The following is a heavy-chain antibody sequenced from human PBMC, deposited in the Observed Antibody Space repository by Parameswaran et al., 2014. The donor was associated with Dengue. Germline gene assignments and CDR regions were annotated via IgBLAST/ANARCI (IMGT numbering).Heavy chain of an antibody. Sequence: VRQAPGKGLEWIGYIYYSGSTNYNPSLKSRVTISVDTSKNQFSLKLSSVTAADTAVYYCARARRRYDTAMGPGGRYYGMDVWGQGTTVTVSS. D-gene: IGHD5-18*01. CDR2: IYYSGST. CDR3: ARARRRYDTAMGPGGRYYGMDV. V-gene: IGHV4-59*01. J-gene: IGHJ6*02.